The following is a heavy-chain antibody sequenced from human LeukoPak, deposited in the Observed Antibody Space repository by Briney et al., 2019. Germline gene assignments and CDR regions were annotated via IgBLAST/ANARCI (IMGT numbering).Heavy chain of an antibody. J-gene: IGHJ4*02. D-gene: IGHD3-3*01. V-gene: IGHV3-23*01. CDR2: ISGSGGST. CDR1: GFTFSSYA. Sequence: PGGSLRLSCAASGFTFSSYAMSWVRQAPGKGLEWVSAISGSGGSTYYADSVKGRFTISRDNSKNTLYLQMNSLRAEDTAVYYCAKGVDFGVPDIEYSDYWGQGTLVTVSS. CDR3: AKGVDFGVPDIEYSDY.